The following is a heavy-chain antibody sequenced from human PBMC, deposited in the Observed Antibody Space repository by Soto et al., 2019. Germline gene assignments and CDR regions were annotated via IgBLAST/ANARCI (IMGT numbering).Heavy chain of an antibody. V-gene: IGHV3-30-3*01. D-gene: IGHD1-26*01. CDR3: ARDEWSYLYYFDY. CDR1: GFTFSSYA. CDR2: ISYDGSNK. J-gene: IGHJ4*02. Sequence: PGGSLRLSCAASGFTFSSYAMHWVRQAPGKGLEWVAVISYDGSNKYYADSVKGRFTISRDNSENTLYLQMNSLRAEDTAVYYCARDEWSYLYYFDYWGQGTLVTVSS.